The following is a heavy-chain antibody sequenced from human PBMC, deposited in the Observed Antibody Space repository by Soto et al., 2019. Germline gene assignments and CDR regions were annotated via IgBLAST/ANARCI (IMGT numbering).Heavy chain of an antibody. CDR1: GGSISSYY. CDR2: IYYSGST. Sequence: PSETLSLTCTVSGGSISSYYWSWIRQPPGKGLEWIGYIYYSGSTNYNPSLKSRVTISVDTSKNQFSLKLSSVTAADAAVYYCARTDGSSWYRYYFDYWGQGTLVTVSS. D-gene: IGHD6-13*01. V-gene: IGHV4-59*01. J-gene: IGHJ4*02. CDR3: ARTDGSSWYRYYFDY.